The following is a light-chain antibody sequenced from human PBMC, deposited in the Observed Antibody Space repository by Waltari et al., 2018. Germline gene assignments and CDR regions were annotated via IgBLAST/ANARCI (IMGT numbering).Light chain of an antibody. J-gene: IGKJ1*01. CDR3: QHYVRLPAT. CDR1: QSVGRS. V-gene: IGKV3-20*01. CDR2: GAS. Sequence: EIVLTQSPGTLSLSPGARATISCRASQSVGRSLAWYQQKPGQAPGLLIYGASNRAPGIPDRFSGSGSGTDFSLTISRLEPEDFGLYSCQHYVRLPATFGQGTKVEIK.